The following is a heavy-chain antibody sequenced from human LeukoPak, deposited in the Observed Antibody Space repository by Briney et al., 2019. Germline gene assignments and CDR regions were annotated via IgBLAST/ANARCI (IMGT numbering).Heavy chain of an antibody. V-gene: IGHV4-4*07. D-gene: IGHD5-12*01. Sequence: SETLSLTCTVSGGSISSYYWSWIRQPAGKGREWIGRIYSSGSTNYKTSIKSRFTMSVDTSKNQFSLNMRCVTAADTAVYYCARIGSSGNFDYWGQGTLVTVSS. CDR3: ARIGSSGNFDY. J-gene: IGHJ4*02. CDR2: IYSSGST. CDR1: GGSISSYY.